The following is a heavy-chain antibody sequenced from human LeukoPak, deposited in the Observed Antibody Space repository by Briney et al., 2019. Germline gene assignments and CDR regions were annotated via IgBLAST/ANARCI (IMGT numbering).Heavy chain of an antibody. J-gene: IGHJ5*02. V-gene: IGHV4-39*01. CDR1: GGSISSSSYY. Sequence: SETLSLTCTVSGGSISSSSYYWGWIRQPPGKGLEWIGSIYYSGSTYYNPSLKSRVTISVDTSKNQFSLKLSSVTAADTAVYYCARLGPYYDSSGYYSKYNWFDPWGQGTLATVSS. CDR3: ARLGPYYDSSGYYSKYNWFDP. D-gene: IGHD3-22*01. CDR2: IYYSGST.